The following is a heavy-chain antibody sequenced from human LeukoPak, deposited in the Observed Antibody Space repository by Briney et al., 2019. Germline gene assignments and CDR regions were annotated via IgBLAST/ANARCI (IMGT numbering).Heavy chain of an antibody. CDR2: ISSSSSTI. D-gene: IGHD4-11*01. CDR3: ARGYYSNYLLFDY. J-gene: IGHJ4*02. Sequence: GGSLRLSCAASGFTFSSYSMNWVRQAPGKGLEWVSYISSSSSTIYYADSVKGRFTISRDNAKNSLYLQMNSLRAEDTAVYYCARGYYSNYLLFDYWGQGTLVTVSS. V-gene: IGHV3-48*01. CDR1: GFTFSSYS.